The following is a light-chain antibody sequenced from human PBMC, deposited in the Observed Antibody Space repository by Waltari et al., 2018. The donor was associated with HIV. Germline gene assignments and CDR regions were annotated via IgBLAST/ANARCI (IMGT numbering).Light chain of an antibody. CDR2: DAS. Sequence: IVLTQSPATLSLSPGERATLSCRASQSVSSYLAWYQQKPGQAPRLLIYDASNRATGIPARFSGSGSGPDFTLTISSLEPEDFAVYYCQQRSNWPLLTFGGGTKVEIK. J-gene: IGKJ4*01. V-gene: IGKV3-11*01. CDR3: QQRSNWPLLT. CDR1: QSVSSY.